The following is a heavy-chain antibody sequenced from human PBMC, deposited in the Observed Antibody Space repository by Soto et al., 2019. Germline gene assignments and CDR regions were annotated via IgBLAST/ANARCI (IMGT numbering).Heavy chain of an antibody. V-gene: IGHV4-59*01. CDR1: GGSISSYY. J-gene: IGHJ4*02. CDR2: IYYSGST. D-gene: IGHD6-19*01. CDR3: ARVTAVAGGFDY. Sequence: SETLSLTCTVSGGSISSYYWSWIRQPPGKGLEWIGYIYYSGSTNYNPSLKSRVTISVDTSKNQFSLKLSSVTAADTAVYYCARVTAVAGGFDYWGQGTLVTVSS.